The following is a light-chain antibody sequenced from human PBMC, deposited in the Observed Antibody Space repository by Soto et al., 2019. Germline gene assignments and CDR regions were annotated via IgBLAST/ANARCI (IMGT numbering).Light chain of an antibody. CDR3: CSYAGSSIWV. CDR1: SSDVGSYNL. J-gene: IGLJ3*02. Sequence: QSVLTQPASVSGSPGQSITVSCTGTSSDVGSYNLVSWYQQHPGKAPKLMIHEGSKRPSGVSNRFSGSKSGNTASLTISGLQAEDEAYYYCCSYAGSSIWVFGGGTQLTVL. V-gene: IGLV2-23*01. CDR2: EGS.